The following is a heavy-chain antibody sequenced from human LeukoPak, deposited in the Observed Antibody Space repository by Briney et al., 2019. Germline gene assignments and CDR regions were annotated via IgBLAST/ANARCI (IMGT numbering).Heavy chain of an antibody. CDR3: VRDEDLYSPTWYLFED. CDR2: ITSSGASA. D-gene: IGHD5-12*01. V-gene: IGHV3-23*01. Sequence: PGGSLRLSCAASGFTFSSYAMTWVRQAPGKGLEWVSGITSSGASAYYAASVKGRFTVSRDNSENMLYLQINNLSAEDTGTYYCVRDEDLYSPTWYLFEDWGQGTLVTASS. CDR1: GFTFSSYA. J-gene: IGHJ4*02.